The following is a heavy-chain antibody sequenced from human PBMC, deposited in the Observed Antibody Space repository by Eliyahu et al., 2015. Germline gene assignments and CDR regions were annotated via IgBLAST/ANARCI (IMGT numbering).Heavy chain of an antibody. Sequence: QLQLQESGPGLVKPSETLSLTCTVSGGSISSSSYYWGWIRQPPGKGLEWIGSIYYSGSTYYNPSLKSRVTISVDTSKNQSSLKLSSVTAADTAVYYCAAWVIVVVTAPGFDYWGQGTLVTVSS. CDR2: IYYSGST. J-gene: IGHJ4*02. CDR1: GGSISSSSYY. CDR3: AAWVIVVVTAPGFDY. V-gene: IGHV4-39*01. D-gene: IGHD3-22*01.